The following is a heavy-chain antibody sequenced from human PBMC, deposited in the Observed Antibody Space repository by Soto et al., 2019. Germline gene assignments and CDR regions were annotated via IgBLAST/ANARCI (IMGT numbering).Heavy chain of an antibody. CDR2: ISPYNGNT. D-gene: IGHD6-13*01. CDR1: GYTFSTYG. J-gene: IGHJ4*02. CDR3: ATKRQAAADDL. V-gene: IGHV1-18*01. Sequence: QVQLVQSGAEVTKPGASVKVSCKASGYTFSTYGISWVRQAPGQGLEWMGWISPYNGNTNYAQKFQGRVTMTTDTSTSTAYMELRSLTAADAAVYYCATKRQAAADDLWGQGTLVTVSS.